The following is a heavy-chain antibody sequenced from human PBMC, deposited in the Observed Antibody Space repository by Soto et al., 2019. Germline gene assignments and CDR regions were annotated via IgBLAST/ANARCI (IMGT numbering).Heavy chain of an antibody. D-gene: IGHD1-26*01. Sequence: EVQLVESGGDLVQPGGSLRLSCAASGFAFSGYWMSWVRQAPGKGLEGVANIKQDGSVKYYVDSVKGRFTISRDNAKNSLYLQMNSLRVEDTAVYYCARATSVDAYWGQGTLVTVSS. J-gene: IGHJ4*02. V-gene: IGHV3-7*01. CDR1: GFAFSGYW. CDR3: ARATSVDAY. CDR2: IKQDGSVK.